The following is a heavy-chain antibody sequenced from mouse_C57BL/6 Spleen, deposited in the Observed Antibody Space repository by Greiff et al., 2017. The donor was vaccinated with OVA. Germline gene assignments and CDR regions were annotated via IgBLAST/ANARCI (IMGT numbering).Heavy chain of an antibody. D-gene: IGHD1-1*02. CDR1: GFSFNTYA. CDR2: IRSKSNNYAT. J-gene: IGHJ4*01. Sequence: EVKLMESGGGLVQPKGSLKLSCAASGFSFNTYAMNWVRQAPGKGLEWVARIRSKSNNYATYYADSVKDRFTISRDDSESMLYLQMNNLKTEDTAMYYCVRHGNYAMDYWGQGTSVTVSS. V-gene: IGHV10-1*01. CDR3: VRHGNYAMDY.